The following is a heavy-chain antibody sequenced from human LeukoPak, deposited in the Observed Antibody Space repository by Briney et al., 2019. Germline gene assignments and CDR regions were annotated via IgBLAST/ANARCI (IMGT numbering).Heavy chain of an antibody. J-gene: IGHJ6*03. V-gene: IGHV4-39*01. CDR2: IYYSGST. D-gene: IGHD3-9*01. CDR1: GGSISSSSXY. Sequence: XTCTVSGGSISSSSXYWGWIRQPPGKGLEWIGSIYYSGSTYYNPSLKSRITISVDTSKNQFSLKLSSVTAADTAVYYCAGSFRNFDWALNYYYYYMDVWGKGTTVPVSS. CDR3: AGSFRNFDWALNYYYYYMDV.